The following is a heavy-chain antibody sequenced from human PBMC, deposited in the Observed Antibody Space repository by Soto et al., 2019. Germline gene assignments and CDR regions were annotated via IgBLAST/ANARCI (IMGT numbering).Heavy chain of an antibody. CDR1: GYSFTSYW. J-gene: IGHJ4*02. V-gene: IGHV5-10-1*01. CDR3: ARLGHCSSTSCYSGDF. Sequence: PGESLKISCKASGYSFTSYWISWVRQMPGKGLEWMGRSDPSDSYSNYSPSFQGRVTISTDKSISTAYLQWSSLKASDTAIYYCARLGHCSSTSCYSGDFWGQGXLVTVYS. D-gene: IGHD2-2*01. CDR2: SDPSDSYS.